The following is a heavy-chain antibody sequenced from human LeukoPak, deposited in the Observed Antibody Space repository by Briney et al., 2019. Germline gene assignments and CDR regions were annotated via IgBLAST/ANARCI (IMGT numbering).Heavy chain of an antibody. D-gene: IGHD1-26*01. CDR1: GFTLSCCG. Sequence: GGSLRLSCAASGFTLSCCGMHWVRQAPGKGLEWVAFIRYDGGNAYYADSVKGRFTISRDNSKNTLYLQMNSLRAEDTAVYYCARGGSYPQWGQGTLVTVSS. CDR3: ARGGSYPQ. J-gene: IGHJ4*02. CDR2: IRYDGGNA. V-gene: IGHV3-30*02.